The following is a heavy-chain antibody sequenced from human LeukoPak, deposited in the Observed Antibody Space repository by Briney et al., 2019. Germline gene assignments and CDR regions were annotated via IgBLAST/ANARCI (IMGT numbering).Heavy chain of an antibody. CDR1: RFTFSNYG. V-gene: IGHV3-33*01. J-gene: IGHJ6*02. CDR2: IWYDGSNK. D-gene: IGHD4-17*01. CDR3: ARDRYGDHDYYYGMDV. Sequence: GGSLRLSCAASRFTFSNYGMHWVRQAPGKGLEWVAVIWYDGSNKYYADFVKGRFTISRDNSKNTLYLQMNSLRAEDTAVYYCARDRYGDHDYYYGMDVWGQGTTVIVSS.